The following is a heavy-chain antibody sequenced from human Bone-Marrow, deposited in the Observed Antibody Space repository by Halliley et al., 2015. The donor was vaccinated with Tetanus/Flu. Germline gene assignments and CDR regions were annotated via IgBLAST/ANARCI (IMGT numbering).Heavy chain of an antibody. D-gene: IGHD3-3*01. CDR2: IYSSGTT. Sequence: PGKELEWIAYIYSSGTTHYNPSLKSRVTISVDRPKNQFSLRLTSVTAADTAVYYCARFWSGFDYWGQGTLVTVSS. J-gene: IGHJ4*02. CDR3: ARFWSGFDY. V-gene: IGHV4-59*01.